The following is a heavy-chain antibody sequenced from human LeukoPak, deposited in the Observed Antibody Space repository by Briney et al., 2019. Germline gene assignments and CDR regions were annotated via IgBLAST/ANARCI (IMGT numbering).Heavy chain of an antibody. CDR2: INPYIDGT. CDR3: ASGRNIVVVPAARWFDP. J-gene: IGHJ5*02. D-gene: IGHD2-2*01. CDR1: GYTFSGYY. V-gene: IGHV1-2*02. Sequence: ASVKVSCKASGYTFSGYYMRWERHAPGQGRGWMGWINPYIDGTNYTQKCQGRVTLTRDTPISTAYIGLSRLRSDETAVYYCASGRNIVVVPAARWFDPWGQGTLVTVSS.